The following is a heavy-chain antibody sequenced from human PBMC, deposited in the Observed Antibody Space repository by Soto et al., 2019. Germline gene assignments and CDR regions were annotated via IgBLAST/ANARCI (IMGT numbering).Heavy chain of an antibody. J-gene: IGHJ4*02. CDR3: ARGSTDSYPGSRIFDF. CDR2: ITDNGGDT. V-gene: IGHV3-23*01. CDR1: GITFRSRA. Sequence: EVQLLESGGDLVQPGGSLRLSCVASGITFRSRAMSWFRQAPGAGLEWVSTITDNGGDTKSADSVRGRFTISRDNSKNTLYLQMSSLRAEDSAVYYCARGSTDSYPGSRIFDFWGRGSLVTVSS. D-gene: IGHD3-10*01.